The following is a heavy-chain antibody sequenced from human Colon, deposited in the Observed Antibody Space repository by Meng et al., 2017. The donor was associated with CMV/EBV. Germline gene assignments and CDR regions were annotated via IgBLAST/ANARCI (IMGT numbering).Heavy chain of an antibody. CDR1: GFIFSAYH. CDR3: AKATDFAS. Sequence: GESLKISCAASGFIFSAYHMNWVRQAPGKGLEWVSGIRADDGRTFYAASVRGRFTISRDNSKNTLYLQMHSLRVEDTALYYCAKATDFASWGQGTLGTVSS. CDR2: IRADDGRT. J-gene: IGHJ4*02. V-gene: IGHV3-23*01. D-gene: IGHD2-21*01.